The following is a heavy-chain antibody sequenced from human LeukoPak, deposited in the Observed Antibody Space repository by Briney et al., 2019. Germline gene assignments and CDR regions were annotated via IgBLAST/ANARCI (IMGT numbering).Heavy chain of an antibody. V-gene: IGHV3-33*01. D-gene: IGHD6-13*01. J-gene: IGHJ4*02. CDR1: GFTFSRYG. Sequence: GGSLRLSCAASGFTFSRYGMHWVRQAPGKGLEWVAFIWHDGSNKYYADSVKGRFTISRDNAKNSLYLQMNSLRAEDTALYYCARDLYSNSWYFVSPGGYWGQGTLVTVSS. CDR3: ARDLYSNSWYFVSPGGY. CDR2: IWHDGSNK.